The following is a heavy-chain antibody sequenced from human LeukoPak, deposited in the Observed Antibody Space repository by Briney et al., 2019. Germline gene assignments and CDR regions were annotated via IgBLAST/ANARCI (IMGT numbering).Heavy chain of an antibody. V-gene: IGHV3-23*01. Sequence: PGGSLRLSCAASGFTFSSYAMSWVRQAPGKGLEWVSAISGSGGSTYYADSVKGRFTISRDNAKNSLYLQMNSLRAEDTAVYYCARDNFSYGYWGQGTLVTVSS. CDR1: GFTFSSYA. CDR2: ISGSGGST. J-gene: IGHJ4*02. D-gene: IGHD3-10*01. CDR3: ARDNFSYGY.